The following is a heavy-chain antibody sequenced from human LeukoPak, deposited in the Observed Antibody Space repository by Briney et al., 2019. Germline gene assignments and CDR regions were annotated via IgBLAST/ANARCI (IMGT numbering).Heavy chain of an antibody. V-gene: IGHV4-59*01. J-gene: IGHJ4*02. D-gene: IGHD3-22*01. Sequence: SETLSLTCTVSGGSISSYYWSWIRQPPGKGLEWIGYIYYSGSTNYNPSPKSRVTISVDTSKNQFSLKLSSVTAADTAVYYCARVKSYYDSSGYYLRGYYFDYWGQGTLVTVSS. CDR2: IYYSGST. CDR3: ARVKSYYDSSGYYLRGYYFDY. CDR1: GGSISSYY.